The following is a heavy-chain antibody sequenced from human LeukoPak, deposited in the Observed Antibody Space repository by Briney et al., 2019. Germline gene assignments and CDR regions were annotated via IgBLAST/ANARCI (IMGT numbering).Heavy chain of an antibody. J-gene: IGHJ4*02. CDR2: INAGNGNT. CDR1: GYTFTNYA. V-gene: IGHV1-3*01. D-gene: IGHD6-13*01. Sequence: ASVKVSCKASGYTFTNYAMHWVSQAPGQRLEWMGWINAGNGNTKYSQKFQGRVTITRDTSASTAYMELSSLRSEDTAVYYCARDLSAGLFDYWGQGTLVTVSS. CDR3: ARDLSAGLFDY.